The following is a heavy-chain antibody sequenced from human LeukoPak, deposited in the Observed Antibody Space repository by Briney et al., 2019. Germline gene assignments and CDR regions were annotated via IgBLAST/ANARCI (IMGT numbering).Heavy chain of an antibody. CDR3: ARDQEGFDY. CDR1: GYTFTSYG. Sequence: ASVKVSCKASGYTFTSYGISWVRQAPGQGLEWMGMIYPRDGSTSYARKFQGGVTVTRDTSTSTVHMELSGLRSEDTAVYYCARDQEGFDYWGQGTLVTVSS. J-gene: IGHJ4*02. CDR2: IYPRDGST. V-gene: IGHV1-46*01.